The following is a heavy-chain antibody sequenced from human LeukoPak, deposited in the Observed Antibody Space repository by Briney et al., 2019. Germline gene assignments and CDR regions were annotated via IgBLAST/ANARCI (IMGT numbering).Heavy chain of an antibody. V-gene: IGHV3-7*01. D-gene: IGHD3-22*01. J-gene: IGHJ3*02. CDR1: GFTFSRYW. CDR2: IRQDGSEK. Sequence: GGSLRLSCAASGFTFSRYWMSWVRQAPGKALEWVANIRQDGSEKYYVDSVKGRFTISRDNAKNSLYLQMNSLRAEDTAVYYCARGDYYDSSTYYTDAFDIWGQGTMFTVSS. CDR3: ARGDYYDSSTYYTDAFDI.